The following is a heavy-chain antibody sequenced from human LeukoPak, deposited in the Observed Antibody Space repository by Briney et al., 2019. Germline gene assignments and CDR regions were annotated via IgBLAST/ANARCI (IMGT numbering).Heavy chain of an antibody. J-gene: IGHJ3*02. CDR2: IYHSGST. V-gene: IGHV4-38-2*02. CDR1: GYSISSGYY. D-gene: IGHD2-2*01. Sequence: PSETLSLTCTVSGYSISSGYYWGWIRQPPGKGLEWIGSIYHSGSTYYNPSLKSRVTISVDTSKNQFSLKLSSVTAADTAVYYCARDQGLGCSSTSCPQGAFDIWGQGTMVTVSS. CDR3: ARDQGLGCSSTSCPQGAFDI.